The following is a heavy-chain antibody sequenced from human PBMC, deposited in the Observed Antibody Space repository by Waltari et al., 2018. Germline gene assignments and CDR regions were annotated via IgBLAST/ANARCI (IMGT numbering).Heavy chain of an antibody. J-gene: IGHJ4*02. CDR2: IYYSGST. CDR1: GGSISSSSYS. V-gene: IGHV4-39*07. CDR3: ARVDWLPSRAVDY. D-gene: IGHD3-9*01. Sequence: QLQLQESGPGLVKPSETLSLTCTVSGGSISSSSYSWGWIRQPPGKGLEWIGSIYYSGSTYYNPSLKSRVTISVDTSKNQFSLKLSSVTAADTAVYYCARVDWLPSRAVDYWGQGTLVTVSS.